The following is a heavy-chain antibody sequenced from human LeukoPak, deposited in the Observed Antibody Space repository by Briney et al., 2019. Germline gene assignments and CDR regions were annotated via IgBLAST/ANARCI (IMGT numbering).Heavy chain of an antibody. J-gene: IGHJ3*02. Sequence: GESLKISCKGSGYSFTSYWIGWVRQMPGKGLEWMGIIYPGDPDTRYSPSFQGQVTISADKSISTAYLQWSSLKASDTAMYYCARPLVDYDFWSGYLTDAFDIWGLGTMVTVSS. CDR2: IYPGDPDT. CDR1: GYSFTSYW. CDR3: ARPLVDYDFWSGYLTDAFDI. D-gene: IGHD3-3*01. V-gene: IGHV5-51*01.